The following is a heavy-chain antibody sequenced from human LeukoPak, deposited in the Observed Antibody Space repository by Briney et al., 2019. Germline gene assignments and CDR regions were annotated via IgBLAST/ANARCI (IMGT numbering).Heavy chain of an antibody. CDR2: IYSGDSDT. V-gene: IGHV5-51*01. CDR3: ASCGGDCYYYYYMDV. D-gene: IGHD2-21*01. J-gene: IGHJ6*03. CDR1: GYSFTSYW. Sequence: GESLKISCKGSGYSFTSYWIGWVRQMPGKGLEWMGIIYSGDSDTRYSPSFQGQVTISADKSISTAYLQWSSLKASDTAMYYCASCGGDCYYYYYMDVWGKGTTVTVSS.